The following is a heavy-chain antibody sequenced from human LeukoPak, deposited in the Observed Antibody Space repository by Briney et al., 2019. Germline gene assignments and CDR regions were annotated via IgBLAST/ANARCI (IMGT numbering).Heavy chain of an antibody. D-gene: IGHD1-26*01. Sequence: GASVKVSCKASGYNFTSYYRHWARQDPGQGLEWMGIINPSGGSTSYAQKFQGRVTMTRDTSTSTVYMELSSLRSEDTAVYYCARDFGSYSGDYWGQGTLVTVSS. J-gene: IGHJ4*02. V-gene: IGHV1-46*01. CDR3: ARDFGSYSGDY. CDR2: INPSGGST. CDR1: GYNFTSYY.